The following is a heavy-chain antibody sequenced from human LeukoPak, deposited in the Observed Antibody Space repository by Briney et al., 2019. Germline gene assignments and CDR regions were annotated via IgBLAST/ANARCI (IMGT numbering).Heavy chain of an antibody. V-gene: IGHV3-30*18. D-gene: IGHD1-7*01. CDR2: ISYDGSNK. CDR1: GFTFSSYG. Sequence: GGSLRLSCAASGFTFSSYGMHWVRQAPGKGLEWVAVISYDGSNKYYADSVKGRFTISRDNSKNTLYLQMNSLRAEDTAVYYCAKRRYNWNYVRDDAFDIWGQGTMVTVSS. CDR3: AKRRYNWNYVRDDAFDI. J-gene: IGHJ3*02.